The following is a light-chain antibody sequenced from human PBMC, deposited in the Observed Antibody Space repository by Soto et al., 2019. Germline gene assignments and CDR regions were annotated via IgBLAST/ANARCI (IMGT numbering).Light chain of an antibody. CDR2: EVF. J-gene: IGLJ2*01. Sequence: QSVLTQPPSASGSPGQSVTISCTGTSSDVGSCDYVSWYQRRPGKAPKLVIYEVFKRPSGVPDRFSGAKSGNTASLTVSGLQAEDEADYYCTSCTSNYDLIFGGGTKVTVL. CDR1: SSDVGSCDY. CDR3: TSCTSNYDLI. V-gene: IGLV2-8*01.